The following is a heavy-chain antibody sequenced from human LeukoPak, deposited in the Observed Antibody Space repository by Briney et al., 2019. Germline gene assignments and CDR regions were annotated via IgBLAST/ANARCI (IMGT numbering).Heavy chain of an antibody. CDR2: IYYSGST. J-gene: IGHJ4*02. Sequence: SETLSLTCTVSGGSISSYYWSWIRQPPGKGLEWIGYIYYSGSTNYNPSLKSRVTISVDTSKNQFSLKLSSVTAADTAVYYCAAHDYGDSHAPIDYWGQGTLVTVSS. CDR1: GGSISSYY. V-gene: IGHV4-59*08. D-gene: IGHD4-17*01. CDR3: AAHDYGDSHAPIDY.